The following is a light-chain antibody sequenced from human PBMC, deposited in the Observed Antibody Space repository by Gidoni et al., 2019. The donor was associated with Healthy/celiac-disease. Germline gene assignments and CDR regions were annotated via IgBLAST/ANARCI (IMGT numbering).Light chain of an antibody. CDR2: GAS. J-gene: IGKJ2*01. V-gene: IGKV3-20*01. CDR3: QQYGSAPLYS. CDR1: QRVSSSY. Sequence: EIVLTQSPGTLSLSPGERATLSCRASQRVSSSYLAWYQQKPGQAPRLLIYGASSRATGIPDRFSGSGSGTDFTLTISRLEPEDLAVYYCQQYGSAPLYSFGQXTKLEIK.